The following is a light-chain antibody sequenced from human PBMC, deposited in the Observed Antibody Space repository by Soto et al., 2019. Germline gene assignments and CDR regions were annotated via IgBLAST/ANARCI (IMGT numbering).Light chain of an antibody. V-gene: IGKV1-9*01. J-gene: IGKJ5*01. CDR1: QGISSY. CDR3: QQLHTYPIT. Sequence: DIQLTQSPSFLSASVGDRVTITFRASQGISSYLAWYQQQPGKAPKLLIYPASTLQSGVPSRFSGSGSGTGFTLTISSLQPEDFATYYCQQLHTYPITFGQGTRLEIK. CDR2: PAS.